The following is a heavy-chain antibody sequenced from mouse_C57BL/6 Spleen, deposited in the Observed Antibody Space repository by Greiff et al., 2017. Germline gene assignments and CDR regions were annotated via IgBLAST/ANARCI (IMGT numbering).Heavy chain of an antibody. Sequence: QVQLQQSGAELMKPGASVKLSCKATGYTFTGYWIEWVKQRPGHGLEWIGEILPGSGSTNYNEKFKGKATFTADTSSNTAYMQLSSLTTEDSSIYYCARYFDYYGRTYWYFDVWGTGTTVTVSS. V-gene: IGHV1-9*01. J-gene: IGHJ1*03. D-gene: IGHD1-1*01. CDR3: ARYFDYYGRTYWYFDV. CDR1: GYTFTGYW. CDR2: ILPGSGST.